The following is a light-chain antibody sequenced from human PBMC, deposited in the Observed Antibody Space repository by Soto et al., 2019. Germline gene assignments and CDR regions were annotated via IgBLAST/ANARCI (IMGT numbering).Light chain of an antibody. CDR1: QSVSSSY. Sequence: EIVLTQSPGTLSLSPGERDTLSCRASQSVSSSYLAWYQQKPGQAPRPLIYGASSRATGIPDRFSGSGSGTDFTLTFSRLEPEDFAVYYCQQYGSSRTFGQGTKV. J-gene: IGKJ1*01. CDR2: GAS. V-gene: IGKV3-20*01. CDR3: QQYGSSRT.